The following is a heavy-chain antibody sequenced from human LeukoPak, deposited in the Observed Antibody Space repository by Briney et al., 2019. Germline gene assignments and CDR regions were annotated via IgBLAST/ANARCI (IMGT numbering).Heavy chain of an antibody. J-gene: IGHJ4*02. Sequence: SVTLSLTCTVSGGSISSSSYYWGWIRQPPGKGLEWIGNIFYSGSTYYNPSLKSRVTISVDTSKNQFSLKLISVTATDTAVYYCATRYSGTAIGYWGQGTLVTVSS. V-gene: IGHV4-39*01. CDR3: ATRYSGTAIGY. CDR1: GGSISSSSYY. CDR2: IFYSGST. D-gene: IGHD1-26*01.